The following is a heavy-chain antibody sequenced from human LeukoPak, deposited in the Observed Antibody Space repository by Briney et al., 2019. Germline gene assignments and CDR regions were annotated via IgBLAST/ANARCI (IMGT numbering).Heavy chain of an antibody. CDR2: IYTSGST. Sequence: SETLSLTCAVYGGSFSGYYWSWIRQPPGKGLEWIGRIYTSGSTNYNPSLKSRVTMSVDTSKNQFSLKLSSVTAADTAVYYCARGANYDFCYSWGQGTLVTVSS. J-gene: IGHJ5*02. CDR1: GGSFSGYY. D-gene: IGHD3-3*01. CDR3: ARGANYDFCYS. V-gene: IGHV4-59*10.